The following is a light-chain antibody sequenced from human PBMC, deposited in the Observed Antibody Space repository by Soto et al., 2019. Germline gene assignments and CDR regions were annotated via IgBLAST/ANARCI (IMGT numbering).Light chain of an antibody. Sequence: QSVLTQPASVSGSPGQSITLSCTGANSDVANYDYVSWYRQYPGLAPQVIISEVTNRPSVISDRFSGSKSANTAYLTISGLQAEDEAHYYCCSHTISGAPVFGGGTKVTVL. CDR1: NSDVANYDY. J-gene: IGLJ2*01. CDR2: EVT. V-gene: IGLV2-14*01. CDR3: CSHTISGAPV.